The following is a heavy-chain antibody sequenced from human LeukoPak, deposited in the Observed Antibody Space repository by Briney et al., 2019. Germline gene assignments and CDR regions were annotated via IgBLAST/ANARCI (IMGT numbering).Heavy chain of an antibody. V-gene: IGHV4-34*01. Sequence: SETLSLTCAVYGGSFSGYYWSWIRQPPGKGLEWIGEINHSGSTNYNPSLKSRVAISVDTSKNQFSLKLSSVTAADTAVYYCARGRLAAAFDYWGQGTLVTVSS. D-gene: IGHD3-16*01. J-gene: IGHJ4*02. CDR1: GGSFSGYY. CDR3: ARGRLAAAFDY. CDR2: INHSGST.